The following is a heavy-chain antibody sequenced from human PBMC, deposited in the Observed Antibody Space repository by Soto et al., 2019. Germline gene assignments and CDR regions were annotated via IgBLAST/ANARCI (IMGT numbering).Heavy chain of an antibody. D-gene: IGHD1-26*01. CDR3: ARRRIVPTTNFDY. CDR2: ILHTGAT. V-gene: IGHV4-39*01. CDR1: GDSISSSIFY. Sequence: SETLSRTWTVSGDSISSSIFYWVWVRQPPGKGLEWIGHILHTGATYQNPTLKSRLRMSVDTSKNQFSLNLNSVTATDTAVYYCARRRIVPTTNFDYWGQGTLVTVSS. J-gene: IGHJ4*02.